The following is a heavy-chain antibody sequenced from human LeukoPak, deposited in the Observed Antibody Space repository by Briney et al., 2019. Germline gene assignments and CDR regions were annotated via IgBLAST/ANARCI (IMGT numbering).Heavy chain of an antibody. CDR3: ARGVSHRYDYVWGSYRYPDAFDI. CDR2: INHSGST. V-gene: IGHV4-34*01. J-gene: IGHJ3*02. D-gene: IGHD3-16*02. Sequence: NSSETLSLTCAVYGGSFSGYYWSWIRQPPGKGLEWIGEINHSGSTNYNPSLKSRVTISVDMSKNQFSLKLSSVTAADTAVYYCARGVSHRYDYVWGSYRYPDAFDIWGQGTMVTVSS. CDR1: GGSFSGYY.